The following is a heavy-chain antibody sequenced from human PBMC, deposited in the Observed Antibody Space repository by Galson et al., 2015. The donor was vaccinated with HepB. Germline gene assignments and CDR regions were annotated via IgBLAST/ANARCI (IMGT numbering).Heavy chain of an antibody. CDR2: ISAYNGNT. Sequence: QSGAEVKKPGASVKVSFNASGYTFTSYGISWVRQAPGQGLEWMGWISAYNGNTNYAQKLQGRVTMTTDTSTSTAYMELRSLRSDDTAVYYCARAYYYGPGSLVSDYGMDVWGQGTTVTVSS. V-gene: IGHV1-18*01. D-gene: IGHD3-10*01. J-gene: IGHJ6*02. CDR3: ARAYYYGPGSLVSDYGMDV. CDR1: GYTFTSYG.